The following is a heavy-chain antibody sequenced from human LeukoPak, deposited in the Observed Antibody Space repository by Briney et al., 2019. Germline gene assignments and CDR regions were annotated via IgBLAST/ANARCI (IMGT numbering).Heavy chain of an antibody. Sequence: GGSLRLSCAASGFTFSHYWMHWVRQAPGKGLVWVSRINSDGTSITYADSVKGRFTFSRDNAKNMLYLQMNSLRAEDTAVYYCSRGHIGSGSYNSLEYYYYYMDVWGKGTTVTISS. D-gene: IGHD3-10*01. CDR3: SRGHIGSGSYNSLEYYYYYMDV. CDR2: INSDGTSI. V-gene: IGHV3-74*01. CDR1: GFTFSHYW. J-gene: IGHJ6*03.